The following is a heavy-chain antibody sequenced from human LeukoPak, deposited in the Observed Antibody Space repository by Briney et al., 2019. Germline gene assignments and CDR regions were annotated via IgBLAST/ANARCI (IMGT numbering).Heavy chain of an antibody. CDR3: SRITMVRGVIR. CDR1: GGSISSSSYY. V-gene: IGHV4-39*01. J-gene: IGHJ4*02. CDR2: IYYSGST. D-gene: IGHD3-10*01. Sequence: PSETLSLTCTVSGGSISSSSYYWGWIRQPLGKGLEWIGSIYYSGSTYYNPSLKSRVTISVDTSKNQFSLKLSSVTAADTAVYYCSRITMVRGVIRWGQGTLVTVSS.